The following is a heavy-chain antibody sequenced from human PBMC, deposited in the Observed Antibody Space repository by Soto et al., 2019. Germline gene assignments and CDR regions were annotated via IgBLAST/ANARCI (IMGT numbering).Heavy chain of an antibody. CDR1: GGTFSSYA. CDR3: AREYGDYYGSGSYYIINWFDP. Sequence: SVKVSCKASGGTFSSYAISWVRQAPGQGLEWMGGIIPIFGTANYAQKFQGRVTITADESTSTAYMELSSLRSEDTAVYYCAREYGDYYGSGSYYIINWFDPWGQGTLVTVSS. CDR2: IIPIFGTA. J-gene: IGHJ5*02. D-gene: IGHD3-10*01. V-gene: IGHV1-69*13.